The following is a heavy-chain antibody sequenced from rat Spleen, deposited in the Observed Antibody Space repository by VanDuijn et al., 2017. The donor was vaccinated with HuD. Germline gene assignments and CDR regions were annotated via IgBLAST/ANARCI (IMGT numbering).Heavy chain of an antibody. J-gene: IGHJ2*01. D-gene: IGHD5-1*01. V-gene: IGHV5-22*01. CDR2: ISYEGSST. CDR1: GFSLSNYD. CDR3: VRDVGARLDY. Sequence: EVQLVESGGGLVQPGRSMKLSCAASGFSLSNYDMAWVRQAPKKGLEWVASISYEGSSTYYGDSVKGRFTISRDNAKSTLYLQMNSLRSEDTATYYCVRDVGARLDYWGQGVMVTVSS.